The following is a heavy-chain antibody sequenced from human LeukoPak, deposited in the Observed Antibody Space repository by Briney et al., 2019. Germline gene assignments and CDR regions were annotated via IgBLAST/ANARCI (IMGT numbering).Heavy chain of an antibody. CDR2: INPNSGGT. CDR3: AKVHSSAWLRY. CDR1: GGTFSSYA. J-gene: IGHJ4*02. V-gene: IGHV1-2*02. D-gene: IGHD6-19*01. Sequence: GASVKVSCKASGGTFSSYAISWVRQAPGQGLEWMGWINPNSGGTNYAQKFQGRVTMTRDTSISTAYMELNRLGSDDTAVYYCAKVHSSAWLRYWGQGTLVTVSS.